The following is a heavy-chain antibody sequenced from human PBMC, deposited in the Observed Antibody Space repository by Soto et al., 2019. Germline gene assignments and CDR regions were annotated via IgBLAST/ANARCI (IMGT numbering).Heavy chain of an antibody. Sequence: QVQLQESGPGLVKPSQTLSLTCPVSGGSISSGGYYWRWLRQHPAKGLVWIGYIYYSGSTYYNPSLKSRVTMSVDTSKNQFSLKLSSVTDADTAVYYCSRVATTESNHCDYWGQGTLVTVSA. CDR1: GGSISSGGYY. D-gene: IGHD5-12*01. V-gene: IGHV4-31*03. J-gene: IGHJ4*02. CDR2: IYYSGST. CDR3: SRVATTESNHCDY.